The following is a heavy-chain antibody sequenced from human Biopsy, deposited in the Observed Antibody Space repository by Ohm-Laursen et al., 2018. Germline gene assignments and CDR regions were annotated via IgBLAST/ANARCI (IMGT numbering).Heavy chain of an antibody. V-gene: IGHV1-69*04. CDR2: IIPILGRP. Sequence: GSSVKVSCKASGGTFTTYGFNWVRQAPGQGLEWMGRIIPILGRPTYAQKFQGRVTITADTSTGTVFMDLSTLRSEDSALYYCAREQHPYIDVLTDSFSYVPMDVWGAGTTVTVPS. D-gene: IGHD3-9*01. J-gene: IGHJ6*04. CDR3: AREQHPYIDVLTDSFSYVPMDV. CDR1: GGTFTTYG.